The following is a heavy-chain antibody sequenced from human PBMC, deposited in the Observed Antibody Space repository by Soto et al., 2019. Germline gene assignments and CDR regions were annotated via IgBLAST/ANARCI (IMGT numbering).Heavy chain of an antibody. J-gene: IGHJ6*02. V-gene: IGHV6-1*01. D-gene: IGHD1-7*01. CDR1: GDSVSSNSAA. CDR3: ARDIGLELDDRDYYYGMDV. Sequence: SQTLSLTCAISGDSVSSNSAAWNWIRQSPSRGLEWLGRTYYRSKWYNDYAVSVKSRITINPDTSKNQFSLQLNSVTPEDTAVYYCARDIGLELDDRDYYYGMDVWGQGTTVTSP. CDR2: TYYRSKWYN.